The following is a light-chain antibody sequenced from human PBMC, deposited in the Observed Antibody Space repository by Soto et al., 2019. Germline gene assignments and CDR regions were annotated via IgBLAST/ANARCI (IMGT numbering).Light chain of an antibody. CDR2: GAA. CDR1: QNIRNY. CDR3: QQSYSTPPL. J-gene: IGKJ5*01. V-gene: IGKV1-39*01. Sequence: DIQMTQSPSSLSASVGDRVAITCRASQNIRNYLNWYQQKPGKAPRVLIYGAASLQSGVPSRFSGSGSGTDFTLTISCLQPEDFATYYCQQSYSTPPLFGQGTRLEIK.